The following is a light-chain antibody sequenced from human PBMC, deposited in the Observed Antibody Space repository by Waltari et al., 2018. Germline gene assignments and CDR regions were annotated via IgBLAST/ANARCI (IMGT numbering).Light chain of an antibody. J-gene: IGLJ1*01. CDR2: GVS. CDR3: SSYTSSNTFV. Sequence: QSALTQPASVSGSPGQSITISCTGTSSNVGSYEYVCWFQQHPGQAPKVMIYGVSNRPSGVSDRFSASKSGVTASLTISGLQAEDEADYYCSSYTSSNTFVFGTGTKVTVL. CDR1: SSNVGSYEY. V-gene: IGLV2-14*01.